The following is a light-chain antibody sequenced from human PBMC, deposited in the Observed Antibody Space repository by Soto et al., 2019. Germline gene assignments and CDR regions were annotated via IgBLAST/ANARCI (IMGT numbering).Light chain of an antibody. CDR2: GVS. CDR1: QSVTNSY. CDR3: QQYSSWPLT. Sequence: EIVMTQSPATLSVSPGERATLSCRASQSVTNSYLAWYQQKPGQAPRLLIYGVSTRATGIPARFSGSGSGTEFTLTISSLQSEDFAVYYCQQYSSWPLTFGGGTMVEIK. J-gene: IGKJ4*01. V-gene: IGKV3-15*01.